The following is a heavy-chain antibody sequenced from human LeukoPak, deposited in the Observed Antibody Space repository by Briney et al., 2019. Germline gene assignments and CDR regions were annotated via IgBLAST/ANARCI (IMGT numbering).Heavy chain of an antibody. CDR3: TRRLMTTVNDS. CDR1: GFTFSGSA. J-gene: IGHJ4*02. V-gene: IGHV3-73*01. D-gene: IGHD4-17*01. CDR2: IRSKANDHAT. Sequence: GGSLRLSCAASGFTFSGSAMHWVRQSPGKGLEWVGRIRSKANDHATAYAASVRGRFTISRDDSKNTAYLQMNSLKTEDTAVYYCTRRLMTTVNDSWGQGTLVTVSS.